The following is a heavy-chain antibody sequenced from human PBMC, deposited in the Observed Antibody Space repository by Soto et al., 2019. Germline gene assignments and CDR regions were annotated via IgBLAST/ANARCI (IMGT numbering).Heavy chain of an antibody. D-gene: IGHD1-7*01. CDR3: AMGEQELELPNY. CDR2: SIPIFGTA. Sequence: QVELVQSGAEVKKPGSSVKVSCKASGGTFSSYAISWVRQAPGQGLEWMGGSIPIFGTAKYEQKFQGRVTITADESTSRAYMELSSLRSENTAVYYCAMGEQELELPNYWGQGTLVTASS. CDR1: GGTFSSYA. J-gene: IGHJ4*02. V-gene: IGHV1-69*01.